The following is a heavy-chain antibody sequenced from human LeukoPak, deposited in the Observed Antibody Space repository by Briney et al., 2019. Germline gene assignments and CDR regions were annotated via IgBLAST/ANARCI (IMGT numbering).Heavy chain of an antibody. CDR3: ARDRDIILMGHGMDV. CDR1: GFTFSSYA. Sequence: GGSLRLSCAASGFTFSSYAMSWVRQAPGKGLEWVSAISGSGGSTYYADSVRGRFTISRDNSNNTLFLHMTNLRAEDTAVYYCARDRDIILMGHGMDVWGQGTTVTVSS. J-gene: IGHJ6*02. CDR2: ISGSGGST. V-gene: IGHV3-23*01. D-gene: IGHD1-26*01.